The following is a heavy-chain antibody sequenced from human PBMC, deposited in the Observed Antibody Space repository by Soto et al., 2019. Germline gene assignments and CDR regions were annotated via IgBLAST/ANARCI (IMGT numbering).Heavy chain of an antibody. CDR3: ASATYVTFGGAYYYMDV. J-gene: IGHJ6*03. D-gene: IGHD3-16*01. V-gene: IGHV3-48*01. CDR2: ISSSSSTI. CDR1: GFTFSSYS. Sequence: GGSLRLSCAASGFTFSSYSMNWVRQAPGKGLEWVSYISSSSSTIYYADSVKGRFTISRDNAKNSLYLQMNSLRAEDTAVYYCASATYVTFGGAYYYMDVWGKGTTVTVSS.